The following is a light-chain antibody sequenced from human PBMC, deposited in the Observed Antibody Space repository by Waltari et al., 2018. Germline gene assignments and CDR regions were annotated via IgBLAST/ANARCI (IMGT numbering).Light chain of an antibody. V-gene: IGLV1-44*01. CDR1: SSNLGSNT. CDR3: AAWDDNLSSPV. Sequence: QSVLTQPPSASGTPGPRLLLFCSGSSSNLGSNTVHLYQQLPGPAPKPLRYSNTQRSSGVPDRFSGSKSGTSASLAIRGLQSEDEADYYCAAWDDNLSSPVFGGGTKLTVL. CDR2: SNT. J-gene: IGLJ2*01.